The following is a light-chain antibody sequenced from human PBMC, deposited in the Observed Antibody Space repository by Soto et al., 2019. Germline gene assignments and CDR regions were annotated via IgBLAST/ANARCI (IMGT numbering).Light chain of an antibody. Sequence: EIVLTQSPGTLSLSPGEEATLSCRAGQSVDINYLAWYQQKPGQTPRLIIYGASGRADGIPHRFSGSGFGTDFTLTISKVEPEDFAVYYCQQYGTPRSVTFGQGTRLEIK. CDR1: QSVDINY. V-gene: IGKV3-20*01. CDR3: QQYGTPRSVT. CDR2: GAS. J-gene: IGKJ5*01.